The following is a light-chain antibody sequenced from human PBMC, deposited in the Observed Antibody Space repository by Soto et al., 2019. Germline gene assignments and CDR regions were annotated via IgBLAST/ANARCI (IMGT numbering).Light chain of an antibody. CDR3: SSYTSSSTLV. J-gene: IGLJ1*01. CDR2: DVS. V-gene: IGLV2-14*01. Sequence: QSVLTQPASVSGSPGQSITISCTGTSSDVGGYNYVSWYQQHPGKAPKLMIYDVSNRSSGVFNRFSGSKSGNTASLTISGLQAEDEADYYCSSYTSSSTLVFGTGTKVTVL. CDR1: SSDVGGYNY.